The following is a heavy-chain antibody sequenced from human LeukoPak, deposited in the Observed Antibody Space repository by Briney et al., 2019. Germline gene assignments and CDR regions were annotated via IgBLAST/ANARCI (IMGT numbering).Heavy chain of an antibody. V-gene: IGHV5-51*01. J-gene: IGHJ4*02. CDR2: IYPGDSGT. CDR1: GYSFTSYW. Sequence: GGALKISCKGSGYSFTSYWIGWVRRMPGKGGEGRGIIYPGDSGTRYSPSFQGQVTISADKSISTAYLQWSSLKASDTAMYYCARQGNYGDYFDYWGQGTLVTVSS. D-gene: IGHD4-17*01. CDR3: ARQGNYGDYFDY.